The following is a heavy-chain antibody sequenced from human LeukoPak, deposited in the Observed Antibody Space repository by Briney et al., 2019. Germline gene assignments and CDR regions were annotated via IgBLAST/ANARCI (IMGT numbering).Heavy chain of an antibody. CDR3: ARDYYDSSGYHDY. J-gene: IGHJ4*02. CDR2: INHSGST. CDR1: GFTFSSYW. Sequence: SCAASGFTFSSYWMSWIRQPPGKGLEWIGEINHSGSTNYNPSLKSRVTISVDTSKNQFSLKLSSVTAADTAVYYCARDYYDSSGYHDYWGQGTLVTVSS. D-gene: IGHD3-22*01. V-gene: IGHV4-34*01.